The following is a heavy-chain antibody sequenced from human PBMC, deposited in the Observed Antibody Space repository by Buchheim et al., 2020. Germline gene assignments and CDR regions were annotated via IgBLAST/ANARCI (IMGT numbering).Heavy chain of an antibody. J-gene: IGHJ4*02. CDR2: IYYSGST. CDR3: ARSPRYCNGGSCSSRFDN. V-gene: IGHV4-31*03. D-gene: IGHD2-15*01. Sequence: QVQLQESGPGLVKTSQTLSLTCTVSGGSINSGAYYWSWIRQHPGKGLDWIGYIYYSGSTYSNPSLKSRLTISADSSKNQFSLRLTSVTAADTAVYYCARSPRYCNGGSCSSRFDNWGQGTL. CDR1: GGSINSGAYY.